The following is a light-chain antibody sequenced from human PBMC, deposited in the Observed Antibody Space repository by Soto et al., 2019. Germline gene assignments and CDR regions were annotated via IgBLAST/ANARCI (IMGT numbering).Light chain of an antibody. CDR2: VNSDGSH. Sequence: QPVLTQPPSASASLGASVKLTCTLTSGHSHYAIAWHQQQPEKGPRYLMKVNSDGSHNKGDGIPDRFSGSSSGAERYLTISSLQSEDEADYYCQTWGAGIRVFGGGTKLTVL. J-gene: IGLJ3*02. CDR1: SGHSHYA. CDR3: QTWGAGIRV. V-gene: IGLV4-69*01.